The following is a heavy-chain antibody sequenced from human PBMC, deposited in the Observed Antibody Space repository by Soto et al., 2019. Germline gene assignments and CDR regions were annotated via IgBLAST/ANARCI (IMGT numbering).Heavy chain of an antibody. Sequence: QVQLVQSGAEVKKPGSSVKVSCKASGGTFSSYAISWVRQAPGQGLEWMGGIIPIFGTANYAQKFQGRVTITADESTSTAYMELSSLRSEDSAVSYFSSPTTPLYYYYGMDVWGQGTTVTVSS. J-gene: IGHJ6*02. CDR2: IIPIFGTA. D-gene: IGHD1-7*01. V-gene: IGHV1-69*12. CDR1: GGTFSSYA. CDR3: SSPTTPLYYYYGMDV.